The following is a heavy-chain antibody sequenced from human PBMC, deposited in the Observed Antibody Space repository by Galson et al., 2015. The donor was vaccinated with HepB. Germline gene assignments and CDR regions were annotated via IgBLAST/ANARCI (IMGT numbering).Heavy chain of an antibody. CDR1: GFTFSGSA. D-gene: IGHD6-13*01. CDR2: IRSKASNYAT. V-gene: IGHV3-73*01. J-gene: IGHJ4*02. Sequence: SLRLSCAASGFTFSGSAIHWVRQTSGKGLEWVGRIRSKASNYATAYAASLKGGFTISRDDSKNTAYLHMKSLKTEDTAVYYCTRLGDLSGDSSSWGQGTLVTVSS. CDR3: TRLGDLSGDSSS.